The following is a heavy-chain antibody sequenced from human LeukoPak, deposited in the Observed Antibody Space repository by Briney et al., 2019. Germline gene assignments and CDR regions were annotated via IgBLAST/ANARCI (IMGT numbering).Heavy chain of an antibody. CDR2: ISSSSSYI. Sequence: GGSLRLSCAASGFTFSSYSMNCVRQAPGKGLEWVSSISSSSSYIYYADSVKGRFTISRDNAKNSLYLQMNSLRAEDTAVYYCARDFRPAMVRGLIIALYYYYGMDVWGRGTTVTVSS. V-gene: IGHV3-21*01. D-gene: IGHD3-10*01. CDR3: ARDFRPAMVRGLIIALYYYYGMDV. J-gene: IGHJ6*02. CDR1: GFTFSSYS.